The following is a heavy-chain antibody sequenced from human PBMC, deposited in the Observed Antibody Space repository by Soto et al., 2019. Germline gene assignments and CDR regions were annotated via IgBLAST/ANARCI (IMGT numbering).Heavy chain of an antibody. Sequence: QVQLQESGPGLVEPSGTLSLTCAVSGDSLSTINWLSWVRQPPGKGLEWSGEVYHSGATNYNPSLATRITISADKSKNQVTRRVISVTAADTAMYYCARSPGSWRLDFWGQGTLVAFSS. CDR1: GDSLSTINW. CDR3: ARSPGSWRLDF. D-gene: IGHD3-10*01. CDR2: VYHSGAT. V-gene: IGHV4-4*02. J-gene: IGHJ4*02.